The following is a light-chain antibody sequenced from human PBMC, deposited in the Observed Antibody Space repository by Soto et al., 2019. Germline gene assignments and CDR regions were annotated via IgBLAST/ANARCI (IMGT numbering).Light chain of an antibody. V-gene: IGLV2-11*01. CDR2: DVS. CDR1: SSDVGGHNY. J-gene: IGLJ3*02. Sequence: QSVLTQPRSVSGSPGQSVTISCSGTSSDVGGHNYVSWYQQHPGKAPKLMIYDVSKRPSGVPDRFSGSKSGNTASLTISGLQAEDETYYYCCAYAGSYSWVFGGGTKLTV. CDR3: CAYAGSYSWV.